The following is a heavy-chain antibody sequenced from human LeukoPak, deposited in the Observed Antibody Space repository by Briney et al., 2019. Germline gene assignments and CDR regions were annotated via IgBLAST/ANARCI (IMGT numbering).Heavy chain of an antibody. CDR2: VIPIFGTA. D-gene: IGHD6-13*01. CDR3: ARQLVTSGAFDI. V-gene: IGHV1-69*05. J-gene: IGHJ3*02. CDR1: GGTFSSYA. Sequence: SVKVSCKASGGTFSSYAISWVRQAPGQGLEWMGGVIPIFGTANYAQKFQGRVTITTDESTSTAYMELSSLRSEDTAVYYCARQLVTSGAFDIWGQGTMVTVSS.